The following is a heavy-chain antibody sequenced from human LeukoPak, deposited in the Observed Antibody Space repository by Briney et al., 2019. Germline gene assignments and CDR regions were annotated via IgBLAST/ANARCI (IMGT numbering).Heavy chain of an antibody. CDR3: ARRKAVARISCFDS. V-gene: IGHV5-51*01. CDR2: IYPGNSDT. CDR1: GDRFTPYW. Sequence: GESLKISCEGSGDRFTPYWITWVRQKPGKGLEWMGIIYPGNSDTKYSPSFQGQITISADKSINTAYLQWSSLEASDTAMYYCARRKAVARISCFDSWGQGTLVTVSS. J-gene: IGHJ4*02. D-gene: IGHD6-19*01.